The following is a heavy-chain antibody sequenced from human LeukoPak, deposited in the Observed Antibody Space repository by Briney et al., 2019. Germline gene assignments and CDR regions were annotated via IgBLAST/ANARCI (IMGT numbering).Heavy chain of an antibody. Sequence: LSLTCSVSGGSISNYLWSWIRQPPGKGLEWASYISSTSSTIYYADSVRGRFTISRDNARTSLYLQINSLRAEDMAVYYCARVRSGTYYDYWGQGTLVTVSS. CDR2: ISSTSSTI. D-gene: IGHD1-26*01. J-gene: IGHJ4*02. CDR3: ARVRSGTYYDY. CDR1: GGSISNYL. V-gene: IGHV3-11*04.